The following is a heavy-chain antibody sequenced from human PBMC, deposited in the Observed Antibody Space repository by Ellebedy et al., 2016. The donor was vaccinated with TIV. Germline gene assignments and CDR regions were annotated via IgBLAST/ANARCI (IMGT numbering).Heavy chain of an antibody. J-gene: IGHJ6*02. D-gene: IGHD1-1*01. CDR2: IIPIFGTA. V-gene: IGHV1-69*13. Sequence: AASVKVSCKASGGTFSSYAISWVRQAPGQGLEWMGGIIPIFGTANYAQKFQGRVTITADESTSTAYMELSSLRSEDTAVYYCARDEVQLERGSFYYYYGMDVWGQGTTVTVSS. CDR1: GGTFSSYA. CDR3: ARDEVQLERGSFYYYYGMDV.